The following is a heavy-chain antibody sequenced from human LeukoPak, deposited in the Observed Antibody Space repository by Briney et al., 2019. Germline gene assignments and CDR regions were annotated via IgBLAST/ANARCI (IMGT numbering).Heavy chain of an antibody. J-gene: IGHJ4*02. Sequence: GGSLRLSCAASGFSVSSNYMSWVRQAPGKGLEWVSSISSSSSYIYYADSVKGRFTISRDNAKNSLYLQMNSLRAEDTAVYYCARESIAAAGSRALFDYWGQGTLVTVSS. V-gene: IGHV3-21*01. CDR3: ARESIAAAGSRALFDY. CDR2: ISSSSSYI. CDR1: GFSVSSNY. D-gene: IGHD6-13*01.